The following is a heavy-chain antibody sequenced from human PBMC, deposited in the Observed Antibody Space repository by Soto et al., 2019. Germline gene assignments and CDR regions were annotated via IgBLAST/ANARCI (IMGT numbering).Heavy chain of an antibody. CDR2: INSDGSST. D-gene: IGHD5-12*01. V-gene: IGHV3-74*01. CDR1: GFTFSSYW. CDR3: ATEMATMGAMTS. J-gene: IGHJ4*02. Sequence: GGSLRLSCAASGFTFSSYWMHWVRQAPGKGLVWVSRINSDGSSTSYADSVKGRFTISSDNAKNTLYLQMNRLRAEDTAVYYCATEMATMGAMTSWGQGTLGTVSS.